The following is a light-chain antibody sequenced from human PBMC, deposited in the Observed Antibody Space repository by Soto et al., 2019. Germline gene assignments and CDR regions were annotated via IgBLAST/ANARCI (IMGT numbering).Light chain of an antibody. J-gene: IGKJ4*01. CDR3: QQYGSSPLT. CDR2: GAS. V-gene: IGKV3-20*01. Sequence: EIVLTQSPGTLSLSPGERATLSCRASQSVSSSYLAWYQQKPGQAPRLLIYGASSRATGLPDRFSGSGSGTDVTLTISRLEPEDFAVYYFQQYGSSPLTFGGGTKVEIK. CDR1: QSVSSSY.